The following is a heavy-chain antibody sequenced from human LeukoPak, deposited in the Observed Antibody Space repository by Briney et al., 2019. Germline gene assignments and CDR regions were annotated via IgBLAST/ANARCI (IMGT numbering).Heavy chain of an antibody. CDR3: TTDEDIVVVPAAYLWFSKQTSRFDY. D-gene: IGHD2-2*01. CDR1: GFTFADAW. CDR2: IKSRVHGGTT. J-gene: IGHJ4*02. Sequence: GGSLRLSCAASGFTFADAWMSWVRQVPGKGPEWIGLIKSRVHGGTTDYAAPVKGRFTISRDDSKNTLYLQMNSLKTEDTAVYYCTTDEDIVVVPAAYLWFSKQTSRFDYWGQGTLVTVSS. V-gene: IGHV3-15*01.